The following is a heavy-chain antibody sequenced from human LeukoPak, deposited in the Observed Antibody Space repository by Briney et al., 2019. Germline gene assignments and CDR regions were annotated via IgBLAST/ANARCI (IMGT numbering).Heavy chain of an antibody. D-gene: IGHD1-26*01. CDR3: ARWPGTSRYYYYYTDV. V-gene: IGHV4-59*11. J-gene: IGHJ6*03. CDR1: GGSISSHY. CDR2: IYYSGST. Sequence: SETLSLTCTVSGGSISSHYWSWIRQPPGKGLEWIGYIYYSGSTNYNPSLKSRVTISVDTSKNQFSLKLSSVTAADTAVYYCARWPGTSRYYYYYTDVWGKGTTVTVSS.